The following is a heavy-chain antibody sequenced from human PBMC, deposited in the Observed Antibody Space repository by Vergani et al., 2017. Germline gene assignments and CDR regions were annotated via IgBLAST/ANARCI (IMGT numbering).Heavy chain of an antibody. CDR2: FFPVFGTP. Sequence: QVLLTQSGAEVKKPGSSVMVSCKASGGSLSTYAFVWVRLAPAQGLEWMGGFFPVFGTPTYAQKFQGRVTIDADESTSTTSMTVSSLKSEDTAGYFCARVLQDDVXQGVSWNYYGMDVWGQGTTVTVSS. CDR1: GGSLSTYA. D-gene: IGHD3-10*01. CDR3: ARVLQDDVXQGVSWNYYGMDV. J-gene: IGHJ6*02. V-gene: IGHV1-69*12.